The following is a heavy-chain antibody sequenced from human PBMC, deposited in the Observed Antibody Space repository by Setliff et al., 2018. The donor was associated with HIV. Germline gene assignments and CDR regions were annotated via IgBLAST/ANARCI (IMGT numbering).Heavy chain of an antibody. V-gene: IGHV4-38-2*02. CDR2: IYRSGST. CDR1: GYFISSGYY. CDR3: GREGEGELPGY. J-gene: IGHJ4*02. Sequence: SETLSLTCTVSGYFISSGYYWGWIRQPRGKGLEWIGNIYRSGSTYYNPSLKSRVTISVDKSKNQFSLKLSSVTAADTAGYYCGREGEGELPGYWGQGTLVTVS. D-gene: IGHD1-7*01.